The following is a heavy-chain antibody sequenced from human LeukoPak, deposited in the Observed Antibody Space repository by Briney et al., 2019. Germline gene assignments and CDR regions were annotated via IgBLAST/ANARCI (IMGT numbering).Heavy chain of an antibody. CDR1: GGSISSLY. D-gene: IGHD6-13*01. CDR2: IYNSGST. J-gene: IGHJ4*02. V-gene: IGHV4-59*11. Sequence: SETLALTCTVSGGSISSLYWSWIRQPPGKGLEWIWYIYNSGSTNYNPSLKSRVTISVDTSKNQCSLKLSSVTAADTAVYYCARTLSSSWYGLDYWGQGTLVTVYS. CDR3: ARTLSSSWYGLDY.